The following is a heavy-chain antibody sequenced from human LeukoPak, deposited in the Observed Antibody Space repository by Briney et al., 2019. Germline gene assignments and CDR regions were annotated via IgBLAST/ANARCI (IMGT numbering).Heavy chain of an antibody. CDR3: ARTGYSSAWFASY. CDR2: IKQDGSEK. V-gene: IGHV3-7*01. CDR1: GFTFSSYW. Sequence: GGSLRLSCAASGFTFSSYWMSWVRQAPGKGLEWVANIKQDGSEKYYVDSVKGRFTVSRDNAKNSLYLQMNSLRAEDTAVYYCARTGYSSAWFASYWGQGTLVTVSS. J-gene: IGHJ4*02. D-gene: IGHD6-19*01.